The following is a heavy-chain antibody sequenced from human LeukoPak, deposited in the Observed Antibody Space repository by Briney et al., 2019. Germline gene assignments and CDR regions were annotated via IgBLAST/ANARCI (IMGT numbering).Heavy chain of an antibody. D-gene: IGHD3-22*01. CDR2: IIPIFGTA. J-gene: IGHJ1*01. Sequence: SVKVSCKASGGTFSSYAISWVRQAPGQGLEWMGRIIPIFGTANYAQKFQGRVTITTDESTSTAYMELSSLRSEDTAVYYCAGVYYYDSSGYFRLQHWARAPWSPSPQ. CDR1: GGTFSSYA. CDR3: AGVYYYDSSGYFRLQH. V-gene: IGHV1-69*05.